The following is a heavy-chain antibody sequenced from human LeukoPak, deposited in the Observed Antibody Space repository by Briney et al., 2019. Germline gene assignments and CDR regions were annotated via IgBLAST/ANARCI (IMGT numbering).Heavy chain of an antibody. CDR2: ISGSGVTP. V-gene: IGHV3-23*01. J-gene: IGHJ6*02. CDR1: GFMFSHYA. CDR3: ARDGDGSGSYYGYGMDV. D-gene: IGHD3-10*01. Sequence: GGSLRLSCTASGFMFSHYAVTWVRQAPGRGLEWVSSISGSGVTPYYADSVKGRFTISRDNSRDNSKNTLYLQMSSLRAEDTALYYCARDGDGSGSYYGYGMDVWGQGTTVTVSS.